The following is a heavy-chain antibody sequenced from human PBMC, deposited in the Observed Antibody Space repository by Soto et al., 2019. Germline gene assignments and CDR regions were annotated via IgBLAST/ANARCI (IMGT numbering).Heavy chain of an antibody. Sequence: ASVQVSCKASGGTFSSYAISSVRQAPGQGLEWMGGIIPIFGTANYAQKFQGRVTITADKSTSTAYMELSSLISEDTAVYYCARVYTAMVLHYYYRGMDVWGQGTTVTVSS. J-gene: IGHJ6*02. CDR1: GGTFSSYA. D-gene: IGHD5-18*01. V-gene: IGHV1-69*06. CDR3: ARVYTAMVLHYYYRGMDV. CDR2: IIPIFGTA.